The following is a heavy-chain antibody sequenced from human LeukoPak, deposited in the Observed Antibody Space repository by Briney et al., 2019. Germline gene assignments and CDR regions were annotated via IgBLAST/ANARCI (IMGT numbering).Heavy chain of an antibody. D-gene: IGHD5-24*01. CDR1: GFTFSSYG. J-gene: IGHJ4*02. CDR3: ARDKREMATMRFDY. V-gene: IGHV3-33*01. Sequence: PGGSLRLSCAASGFTFSSYGMHWVRQAPGKGLEWVALTWHDGSNKYYGDSVKGRFTISRENSKNTLYLQMNSLRAEDTAVYYCARDKREMATMRFDYWGQGTLVTVSS. CDR2: TWHDGSNK.